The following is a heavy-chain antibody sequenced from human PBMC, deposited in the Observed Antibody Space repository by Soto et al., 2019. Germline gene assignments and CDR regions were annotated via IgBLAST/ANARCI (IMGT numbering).Heavy chain of an antibody. D-gene: IGHD3-22*01. CDR1: GYTLTELS. Sequence: ASVKVSCNVSGYTLTELSMHWVRQAPGKGLEWMGGFDPEDGETIYAQKFQGRVTMTEDTSTDTAYMELSSLRSEDTAVYYCATGGSPPTYYYDSSGYIGWGQGTLVTVSS. J-gene: IGHJ4*02. V-gene: IGHV1-24*01. CDR2: FDPEDGET. CDR3: ATGGSPPTYYYDSSGYIG.